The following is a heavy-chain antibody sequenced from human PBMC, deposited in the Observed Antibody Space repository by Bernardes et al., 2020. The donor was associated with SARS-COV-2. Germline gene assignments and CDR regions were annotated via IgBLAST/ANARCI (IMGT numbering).Heavy chain of an antibody. V-gene: IGHV3-64D*06. CDR1: GFSVRSYA. CDR2: ISRNGDKT. Sequence: VGSLRLSCSASGFSVRSYAMHWVRQAPGPGLAYVSVISRNGDKTYYADSVKGRFTISRDNSRNTLYLQMSSLRAEDTALYYCVKMSIAVVGSDNWGQGTLVTGSS. CDR3: VKMSIAVVGSDN. J-gene: IGHJ4*02. D-gene: IGHD2-15*01.